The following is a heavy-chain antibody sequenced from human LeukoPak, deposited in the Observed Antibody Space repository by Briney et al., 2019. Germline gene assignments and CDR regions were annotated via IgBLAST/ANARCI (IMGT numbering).Heavy chain of an antibody. CDR3: ARDTGTYYYDSSGYYHYYYYMDV. Sequence: SVKVSCKASGGTFSSYAISWVRQAPGQGLEWMGGIIPIFGTANYAQKFQGRVTITTDESTSTAYMELSSLRSEDTAVYYCARDTGTYYYDSSGYYHYYYYMDVWGRGTTVTVSS. V-gene: IGHV1-69*05. CDR2: IIPIFGTA. J-gene: IGHJ6*03. CDR1: GGTFSSYA. D-gene: IGHD3-22*01.